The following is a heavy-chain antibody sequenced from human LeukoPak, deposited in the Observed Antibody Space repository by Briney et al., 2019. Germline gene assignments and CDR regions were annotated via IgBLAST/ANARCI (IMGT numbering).Heavy chain of an antibody. CDR2: ISGSGGST. CDR3: ARDAVPYYYYMDV. CDR1: GFTFSSYG. J-gene: IGHJ6*03. D-gene: IGHD2-2*01. Sequence: GGSLRLSCAASGFTFSSYGMHWVRQAPGKGLEWVSAISGSGGSTYYADSAKGRFTISRDNAKNSLYLQMNSLRAEDTAVYYCARDAVPYYYYMDVWGKGTTVTVSS. V-gene: IGHV3-21*01.